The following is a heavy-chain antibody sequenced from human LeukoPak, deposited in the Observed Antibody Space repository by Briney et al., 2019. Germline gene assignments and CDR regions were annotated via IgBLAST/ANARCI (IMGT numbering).Heavy chain of an antibody. CDR2: TGDDT. CDR1: GFSFSDYA. J-gene: IGHJ4*02. CDR3: AKERAGYTNPYYFDY. D-gene: IGHD3-16*02. V-gene: IGHV3-23*01. Sequence: GGSLRLSCAASGFSFSDYAMTWVRQAPGKGLEWVSSTGDDTYYADSVRGRFTISRDNSKNTLYLHMNSLRAEDTAVYYCAKERAGYTNPYYFDYWGQGTLVTVSS.